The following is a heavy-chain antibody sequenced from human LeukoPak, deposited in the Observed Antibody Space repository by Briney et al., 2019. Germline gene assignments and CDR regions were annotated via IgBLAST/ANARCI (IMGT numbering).Heavy chain of an antibody. CDR1: GGTFSSYA. V-gene: IGHV1-69*04. D-gene: IGHD3-22*01. J-gene: IGHJ4*02. Sequence: SVKVSCKASGGTFSSYAISWVRQAPGQGLEWMGRIIPILGIANYAQKSQGRVTITADKSTSTAYMELSSLRSEDTAVYYCARVLYYYDSSGLDYWGQGTLVTVSS. CDR2: IIPILGIA. CDR3: ARVLYYYDSSGLDY.